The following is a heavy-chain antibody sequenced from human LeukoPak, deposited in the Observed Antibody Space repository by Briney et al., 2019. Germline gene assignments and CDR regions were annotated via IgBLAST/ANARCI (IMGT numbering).Heavy chain of an antibody. Sequence: GGSLRLSCAASGFTFSSYSMNWVRQAPGKGLEWVSYISSSSSTIYYADSVKGRFTISRDNAKSSLYLQMNSLRAEDTAVYYCARRGQGFGELWPTADFDYWGQGTLVTVSS. CDR1: GFTFSSYS. CDR2: ISSSSSTI. D-gene: IGHD3-10*01. V-gene: IGHV3-48*01. CDR3: ARRGQGFGELWPTADFDY. J-gene: IGHJ4*02.